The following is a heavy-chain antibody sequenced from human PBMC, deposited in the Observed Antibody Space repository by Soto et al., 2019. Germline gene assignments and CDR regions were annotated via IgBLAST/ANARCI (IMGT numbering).Heavy chain of an antibody. CDR1: GYTFISYG. CDR3: ARAISYYFDY. D-gene: IGHD3-3*02. Sequence: ASVKVSCKASGYTFISYGISWVRQAPGQGLEWMGWISDYNGHTNYAQKFQGRVTMTTDTSTGTAYMELRSLRSDDTAVDYCARAISYYFDYGGQGALVTVSS. J-gene: IGHJ4*02. CDR2: ISDYNGHT. V-gene: IGHV1-18*01.